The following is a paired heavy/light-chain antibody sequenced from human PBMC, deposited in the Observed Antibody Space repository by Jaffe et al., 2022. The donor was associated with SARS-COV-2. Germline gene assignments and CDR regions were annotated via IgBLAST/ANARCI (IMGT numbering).Heavy chain of an antibody. CDR1: GGSISSGSHY. J-gene: IGHJ4*02. Sequence: QVQLQESGPGLVKPSQTLSLTCTVSGGSISSGSHYWSWVRQPAGKRLEWIGRVYSDGSTTYSPSLKSRVTISVDTSKNQFSLKLSSVTAADTAVYYCARHGVASLFYFDYWGQGTLVTVSS. V-gene: IGHV4-61*02. CDR2: VYSDGST. CDR3: ARHGVASLFYFDY. D-gene: IGHD6-6*01.
Light chain of an antibody. CDR2: YDS. J-gene: IGLJ2*01. Sequence: SYVLTQPPSVSVAPGKTATITCGGNTIGSKSVHWYQQKPGQAPVLLIFYDSDRPSGIPERFSGSNSGNTANLTINRVEAGDEADYYCQVWDSNSDCAVFGGGTKLTVL. V-gene: IGLV3-21*04. CDR3: QVWDSNSDCAV. CDR1: TIGSKS.